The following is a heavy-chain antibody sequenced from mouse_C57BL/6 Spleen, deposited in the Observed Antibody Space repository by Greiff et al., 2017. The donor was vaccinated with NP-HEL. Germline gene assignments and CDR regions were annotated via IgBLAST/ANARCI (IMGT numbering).Heavy chain of an antibody. V-gene: IGHV1-64*01. Sequence: QVQLQQPGAELVKPGASVKLSCKASGYTFTSYWMHWVKQRPGQGLEWIGMIHPNSGSTNYNEKFKSKATLTVDKSSSTAYMQLSSLTSEDSAVYYCARDYYYGSRGEAMDYWGQGTSVTVSS. CDR2: IHPNSGST. CDR1: GYTFTSYW. D-gene: IGHD1-1*01. J-gene: IGHJ4*01. CDR3: ARDYYYGSRGEAMDY.